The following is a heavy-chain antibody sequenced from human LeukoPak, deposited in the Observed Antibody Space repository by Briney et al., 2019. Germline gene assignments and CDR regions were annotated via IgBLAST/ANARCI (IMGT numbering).Heavy chain of an antibody. CDR1: GYTFTGYY. CDR2: INPNSGGT. D-gene: IGHD3-22*01. J-gene: IGHJ4*02. CDR3: ARDESVRADGYQSY. Sequence: GASAKVSCKASGYTFTGYYMHWVRQAPGQGLEWMGWINPNSGGTNYAQKFQGRVTMTRDTSISTAYMELSRLRSDDTAVYYCARDESVRADGYQSYWGQGTLVTVSS. V-gene: IGHV1-2*02.